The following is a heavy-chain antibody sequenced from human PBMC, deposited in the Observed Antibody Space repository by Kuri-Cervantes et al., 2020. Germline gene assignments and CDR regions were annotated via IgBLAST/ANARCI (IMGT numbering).Heavy chain of an antibody. D-gene: IGHD3-16*02. J-gene: IGHJ5*02. CDR3: ARDHYDYVWGSYRQEYNWFDP. V-gene: IGHV4-34*01. Sequence: GALRLSCAVYGGSFSGYYWRWIRQPPGKGLEWIGEINHSGSTNYNPSLKSRVTISVDTSKNQFSLKLSSVTAADTAVYYCARDHYDYVWGSYRQEYNWFDPWGQGTLVTVSS. CDR2: INHSGST. CDR1: GGSFSGYY.